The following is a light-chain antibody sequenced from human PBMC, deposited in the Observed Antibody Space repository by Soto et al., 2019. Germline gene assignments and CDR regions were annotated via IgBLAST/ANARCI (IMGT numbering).Light chain of an antibody. Sequence: EIVLTQSPATLSLSPGERATLSCRASQSVSSYLAWYQQKPGPAPRLLIYDASNRATGIPARFSGSGSGTDFTLTIRSLEPEDFAVYYCQQRSNWLLITFGQGTRLEIK. V-gene: IGKV3-11*01. J-gene: IGKJ5*01. CDR2: DAS. CDR3: QQRSNWLLIT. CDR1: QSVSSY.